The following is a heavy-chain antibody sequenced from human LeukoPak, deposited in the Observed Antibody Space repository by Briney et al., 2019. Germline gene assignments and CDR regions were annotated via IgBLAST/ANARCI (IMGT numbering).Heavy chain of an antibody. CDR1: GYTSTVYY. V-gene: IGHV1-2*02. CDR2: INPNSGGT. Sequence: ASVKVSCKASGYTSTVYYMHWVRQAAGQGLEWMGWINPNSGGTNYAQKFQGRVTMTRDTSISTAYMELSRLRSDDTAVYYCARDRRYYYDSSGLPADYWGQGTLVTVSS. D-gene: IGHD3-22*01. J-gene: IGHJ4*02. CDR3: ARDRRYYYDSSGLPADY.